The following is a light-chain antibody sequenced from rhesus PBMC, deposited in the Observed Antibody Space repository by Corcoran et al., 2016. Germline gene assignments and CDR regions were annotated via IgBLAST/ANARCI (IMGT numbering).Light chain of an antibody. V-gene: IGKV1-21*01. CDR3: PQCHTSPWT. CDR1: HAISPW. Sequence: DIQMTQSPSSLSASVGDRVTITCRASHAISPWLAWYQQKPGKAPNLLIYKAASWQAGVPSRFSGKGSGTEFTLTITNLQPEDFATYFCPQCHTSPWTFGQGTKVEI. CDR2: KAA. J-gene: IGKJ1*01.